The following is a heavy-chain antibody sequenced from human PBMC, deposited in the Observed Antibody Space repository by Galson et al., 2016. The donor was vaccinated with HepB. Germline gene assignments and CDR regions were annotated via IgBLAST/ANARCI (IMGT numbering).Heavy chain of an antibody. CDR3: ARDIVLVPAAWEYWLDP. D-gene: IGHD2-2*01. J-gene: IGHJ5*02. CDR2: INPSGGST. CDR1: GYPFTIYY. Sequence: SVKVSCKASGYPFTIYYIHWVRQAPGQGLEWMGIINPSGGSTTYAQKFQGRVTMTRDTSTSTVYMELSSLRSDDTAVYYCARDIVLVPAAWEYWLDPWGQGTLVTVSS. V-gene: IGHV1-46*01.